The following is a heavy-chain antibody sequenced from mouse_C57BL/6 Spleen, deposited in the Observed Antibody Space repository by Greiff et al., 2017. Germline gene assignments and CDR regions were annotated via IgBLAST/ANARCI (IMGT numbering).Heavy chain of an antibody. V-gene: IGHV1-81*01. CDR2: IYPGDGDT. CDR3: ARGEEIYYGNYVWFAY. J-gene: IGHJ3*01. Sequence: QVQLQQSGAELARPGASVKLSCKASGYTFTSYGISWVKQRTGKGLEWIGQIYPGDGDTNYNGKFKGKATLTADKSSSTAYMQLSSLTSEDSAVYFCARGEEIYYGNYVWFAYWGQGTLVTVSA. D-gene: IGHD2-1*01. CDR1: GYTFTSYG.